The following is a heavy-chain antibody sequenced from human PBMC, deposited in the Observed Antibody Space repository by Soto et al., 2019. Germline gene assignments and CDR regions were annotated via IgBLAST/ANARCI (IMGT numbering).Heavy chain of an antibody. Sequence: QVQLVQSGAEVKKPGSSVKVSCKASGGTFSSYAISWVRQAPGQGLEWMGGIIPIFGTANYAQKFQGRVTITADESTSTAYMELSSLRSEDTAVYYCARVASYYGSGSCGDLDYWGQGTLVTVSS. D-gene: IGHD3-10*01. J-gene: IGHJ4*02. V-gene: IGHV1-69*12. CDR1: GGTFSSYA. CDR2: IIPIFGTA. CDR3: ARVASYYGSGSCGDLDY.